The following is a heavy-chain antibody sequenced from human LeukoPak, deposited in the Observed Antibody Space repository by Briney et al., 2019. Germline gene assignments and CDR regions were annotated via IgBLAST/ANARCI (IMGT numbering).Heavy chain of an antibody. J-gene: IGHJ4*02. CDR2: INTNTGNP. V-gene: IGHV7-4-1*02. CDR3: ARGISTYYYDSSGSTQFDY. Sequence: ASVTVSCTASGYTFTSYAMNWVRQAPGQGLEWMGWINTNTGNPTYAQGFTGRFVFSLDTSVSTAYLQISSLKAEDTAVYYCARGISTYYYDSSGSTQFDYWGQGTLVTVSS. D-gene: IGHD3-22*01. CDR1: GYTFTSYA.